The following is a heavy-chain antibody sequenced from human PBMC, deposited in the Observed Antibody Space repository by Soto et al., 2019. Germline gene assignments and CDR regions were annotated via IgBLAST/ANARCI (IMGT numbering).Heavy chain of an antibody. D-gene: IGHD3-22*01. CDR2: ISGSGGST. V-gene: IGHV3-23*01. Sequence: GGSLRLSCAASGFTFSSYAMSWVRQAPGKGLEWVSAISGSGGSTYYADSVKGRFTISRDNSKNTLYLQMNSLRAEDTAVYYCAKDQNYYDSSGYYYELDYWGQGTLVTVSS. CDR1: GFTFSSYA. J-gene: IGHJ4*02. CDR3: AKDQNYYDSSGYYYELDY.